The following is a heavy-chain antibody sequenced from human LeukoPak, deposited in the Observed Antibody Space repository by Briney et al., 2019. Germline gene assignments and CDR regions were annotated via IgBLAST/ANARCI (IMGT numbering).Heavy chain of an antibody. CDR3: ARFRYYGSGSYSELYYFDY. J-gene: IGHJ4*02. D-gene: IGHD3-10*01. Sequence: GASVKVSCEASGYTFTGYYMHWVRQAPGQGLEWMGWINPNSGGTNYAQKFQGRVTMTRDTSISTAYMELSRLRSDDTAVYYCARFRYYGSGSYSELYYFDYWGQGTLVTVSS. V-gene: IGHV1-2*02. CDR1: GYTFTGYY. CDR2: INPNSGGT.